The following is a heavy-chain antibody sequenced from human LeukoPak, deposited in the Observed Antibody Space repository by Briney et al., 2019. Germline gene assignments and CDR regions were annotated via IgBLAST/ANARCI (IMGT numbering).Heavy chain of an antibody. CDR2: IYSGDTT. CDR3: ASILRSSSGYYFDY. CDR1: GFTVSTNY. V-gene: IGHV3-66*01. J-gene: IGHJ4*02. D-gene: IGHD3-10*01. Sequence: GGSLRLSCEASGFTVSTNYMSWVHQAPGKGLEWVSVIYSGDTTFYADSVRGKFTISRDNSKNTLYLQMNSLRAEDTAVYYCASILRSSSGYYFDYWGQGTLVTVSS.